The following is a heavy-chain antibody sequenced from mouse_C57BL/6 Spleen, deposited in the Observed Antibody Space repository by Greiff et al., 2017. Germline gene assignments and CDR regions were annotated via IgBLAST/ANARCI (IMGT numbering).Heavy chain of an antibody. J-gene: IGHJ2*01. Sequence: EVMLVESGGGLVKPGGSLKLSCAASGFTFSSYSMSWVRQTPEQRLEWVATISGGGGNTYYPDSVKGRFTISRDNAKNTLYLRMSRLRSEDTALYYCARGGDAQLGFFDYWGQGATLTVSS. CDR2: ISGGGGNT. CDR3: ARGGDAQLGFFDY. CDR1: GFTFSSYS. D-gene: IGHD4-1*02. V-gene: IGHV5-9*01.